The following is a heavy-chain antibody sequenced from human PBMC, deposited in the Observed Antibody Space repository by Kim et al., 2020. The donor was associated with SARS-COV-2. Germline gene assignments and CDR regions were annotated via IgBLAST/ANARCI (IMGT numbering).Heavy chain of an antibody. CDR2: ISSDGNTK. CDR1: GFSFSTYT. V-gene: IGHV3-33*05. Sequence: GGSLRLSCAASGFSFSTYTMHWVRQAPGKGLEWVAFISSDGNTKHYADSVRGRFTISRDNSHNTLYLQMNSLSAEDTAVYYCAGEGYTPMSAFEIWGQGTMVTVSS. CDR3: AGEGYTPMSAFEI. D-gene: IGHD5-18*01. J-gene: IGHJ3*02.